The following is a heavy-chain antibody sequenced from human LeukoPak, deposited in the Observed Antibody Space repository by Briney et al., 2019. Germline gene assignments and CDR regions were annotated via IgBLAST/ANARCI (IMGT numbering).Heavy chain of an antibody. CDR3: ARDSYYDILTGPGNYYYYCGMDV. V-gene: IGHV3-11*01. D-gene: IGHD3-9*01. Sequence: GGSLRLSCAASGFTFSDYYMSWIRQAPGKGLEWVSYISSSGSTIYYADSVKGRFTISRDNAKNSLYLQMNSLRAEDTAVYYCARDSYYDILTGPGNYYYYCGMDVWGQGTTVTVSS. J-gene: IGHJ6*02. CDR1: GFTFSDYY. CDR2: ISSSGSTI.